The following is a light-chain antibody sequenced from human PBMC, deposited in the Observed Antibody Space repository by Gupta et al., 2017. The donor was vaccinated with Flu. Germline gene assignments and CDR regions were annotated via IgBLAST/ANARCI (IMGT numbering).Light chain of an antibody. V-gene: IGLV3-21*02. J-gene: IGLJ1*01. Sequence: SYVLTQPPSVSVAPGETARITCGGNNIGSKSVHWYQQKPGQAPVLVVYNDNDRPSGIPERFSGSNSGNTATLTINGVGAGDEADYYCHVWDSSSDQNVFGTGTKVTVL. CDR1: NIGSKS. CDR3: HVWDSSSDQNV. CDR2: NDN.